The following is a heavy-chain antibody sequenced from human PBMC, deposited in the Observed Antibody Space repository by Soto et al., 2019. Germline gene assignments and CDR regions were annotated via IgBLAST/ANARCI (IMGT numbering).Heavy chain of an antibody. CDR2: FDPEDGET. D-gene: IGHD3-9*01. CDR1: GYTLTELS. Sequence: ASVKVSCKVSGYTLTELSMHWVRQAPGKGLEWMGGFDPEDGETIYAQKFQGRVTMTEDTSTDTAYMELSSLRSEDTAVYYCATVSYYDILTGYNYWGQGTLVTVS. CDR3: ATVSYYDILTGYNY. V-gene: IGHV1-24*01. J-gene: IGHJ4*02.